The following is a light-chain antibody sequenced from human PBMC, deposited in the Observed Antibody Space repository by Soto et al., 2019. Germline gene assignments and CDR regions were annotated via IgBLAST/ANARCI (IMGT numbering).Light chain of an antibody. CDR1: QSVSSSY. J-gene: IGKJ5*01. V-gene: IGKV3-20*01. Sequence: EIVLTPSPGTLSFPPGERATLSCRATQSVSSSYLAWYQQKPGQAPRLLIYGASSRATGIPDRFSGSGSGTDFTLTISRLEPEDFAVYYCQQYGSSPPITFGQGTRLEIK. CDR2: GAS. CDR3: QQYGSSPPIT.